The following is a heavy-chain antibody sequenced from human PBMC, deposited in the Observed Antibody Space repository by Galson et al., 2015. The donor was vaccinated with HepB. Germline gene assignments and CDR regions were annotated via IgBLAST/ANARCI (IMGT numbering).Heavy chain of an antibody. J-gene: IGHJ6*02. Sequence: SLRLSCAASGFTFSSYWMSWVRQAPGKGLEWVANIKQDGSEKYYVDSVKGRFTISRDNAKNSLYLQMNSLRAEDTAAYYCARDSFDYDILTGLTYGMDVWGQGTTVTVSS. V-gene: IGHV3-7*03. CDR1: GFTFSSYW. CDR3: ARDSFDYDILTGLTYGMDV. CDR2: IKQDGSEK. D-gene: IGHD3-9*01.